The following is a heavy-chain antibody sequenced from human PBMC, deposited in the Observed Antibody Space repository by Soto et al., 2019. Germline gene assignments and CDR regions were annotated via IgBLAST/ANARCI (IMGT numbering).Heavy chain of an antibody. CDR2: ISSSSSYI. J-gene: IGHJ4*02. D-gene: IGHD6-13*01. V-gene: IGHV3-21*01. CDR3: ARDKDSSIAAASDY. CDR1: GFTFSSYS. Sequence: PGGSLRLSCAASGFTFSSYSMNWVRQAPGKGLGWVSSISSSSSYIYYADSVKGRFTISRDNAKNSLYLQMNSLRAEDTAVYCCARDKDSSIAAASDYWGQGTLVTVSS.